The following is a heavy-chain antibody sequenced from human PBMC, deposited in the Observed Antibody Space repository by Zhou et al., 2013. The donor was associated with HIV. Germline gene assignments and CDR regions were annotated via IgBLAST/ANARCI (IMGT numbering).Heavy chain of an antibody. CDR3: ARLSAELGIGLSYYYYMDV. V-gene: IGHV1-69*04. Sequence: QVQLVQSGAEVKKPGSSVKVSCKASGGTFSSYAISWVRQAPGQGLEWMGRIIPILGIANYAQKFQGRVTITADKSTSTAYMELSSLRSEDTAVYYCARLSAELGIGLSYYYYMDVWGKGTTVTVSS. D-gene: IGHD7-27*01. CDR1: GGTFSSYA. J-gene: IGHJ6*03. CDR2: IIPILGIA.